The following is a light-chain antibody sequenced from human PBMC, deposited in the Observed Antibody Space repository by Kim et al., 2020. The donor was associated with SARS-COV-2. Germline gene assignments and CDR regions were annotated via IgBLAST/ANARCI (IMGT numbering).Light chain of an antibody. V-gene: IGKV1-27*01. CDR1: EGISNY. J-gene: IGKJ2*03. CDR2: AAS. Sequence: ASAGDRVSITCRAREGISNYLGWYQQKPEKVPKLLIYAASTLQSGVPCRFSGSGAGTDFTLTISSLQPEYVATYYCKKYNSATYSFGQGTKLEI. CDR3: KKYNSATYS.